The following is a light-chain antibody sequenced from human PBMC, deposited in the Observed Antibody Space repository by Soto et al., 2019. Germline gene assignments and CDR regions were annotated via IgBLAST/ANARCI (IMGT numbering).Light chain of an antibody. V-gene: IGKV1-27*01. Sequence: DIQMTQSPSSLSASVGDRVTITCRASQGIDKYVAWYQQKPGKVPKLLIYAVSTLQSGVPSRFSGSGSGTDFTLTISSLQPEDVATYYCQHCDTYWAFGQGTKVEVE. CDR2: AVS. J-gene: IGKJ1*01. CDR1: QGIDKY. CDR3: QHCDTYWA.